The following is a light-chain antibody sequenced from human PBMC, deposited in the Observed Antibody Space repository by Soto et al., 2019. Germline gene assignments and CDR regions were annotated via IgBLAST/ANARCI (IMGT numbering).Light chain of an antibody. J-gene: IGKJ1*01. CDR1: QSISYW. CDR2: KAS. CDR3: QQYNNYWT. V-gene: IGKV1-5*03. Sequence: DIQMTQSPSTLSASVGDRVTITCRASQSISYWLAWYQQKPGKAPNLLIYKASNLESGVPSRFSGSGSGTEFTLTISSLQPDDFATYYCQQYNNYWTFGQGTKVEIK.